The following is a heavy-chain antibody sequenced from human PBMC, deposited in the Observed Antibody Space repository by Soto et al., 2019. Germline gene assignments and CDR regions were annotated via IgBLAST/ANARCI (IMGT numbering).Heavy chain of an antibody. CDR2: IYHSGTT. V-gene: IGHV4-38-2*01. Sequence: SETLSLTCAVSGYSISSGYYCGCIGQPPGQGLEWIGSIYHSGTTYYNPSLKNRVTISVDTSKNQLSLKLSSVTAADTAVYYCARGAVAGYYYVMDVWGQGTTVTVSS. CDR1: GYSISSGYY. J-gene: IGHJ6*02. D-gene: IGHD6-19*01. CDR3: ARGAVAGYYYVMDV.